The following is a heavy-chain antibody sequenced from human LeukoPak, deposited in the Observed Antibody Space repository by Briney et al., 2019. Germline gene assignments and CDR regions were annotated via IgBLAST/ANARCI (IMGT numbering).Heavy chain of an antibody. V-gene: IGHV1-46*01. CDR2: INPSCCST. D-gene: IGHD6-6*01. CDR1: GYTFTSYY. CDR3: ARGAIAARPRWIEP. J-gene: IGHJ5*02. Sequence: ASVKVSFKSSGYTFTSYYMHWVRQAPGQGLEWMGIINPSCCSTSYAQKFQGRLTITRDTSPSTVYMALSSLRSEDTAGYYCARGAIAARPRWIEPWGQGNLGTVS.